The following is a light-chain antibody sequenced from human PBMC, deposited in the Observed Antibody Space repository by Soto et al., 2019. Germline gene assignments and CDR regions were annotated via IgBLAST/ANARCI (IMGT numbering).Light chain of an antibody. J-gene: IGKJ5*01. CDR1: QSVSSN. V-gene: IGKV3-15*01. Sequence: EIVMTQSPATLSVSTGERATLSCRASQSVSSNLALYRQKPGQAPRLLIYGASTRATGIPARFSGSGSGTEFTLTLSSLQSEDFAVYYCPQYHNLPITFGQGTRLEIK. CDR2: GAS. CDR3: PQYHNLPIT.